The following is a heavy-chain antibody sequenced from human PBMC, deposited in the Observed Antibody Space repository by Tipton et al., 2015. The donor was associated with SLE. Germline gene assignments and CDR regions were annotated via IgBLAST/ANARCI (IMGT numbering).Heavy chain of an antibody. CDR3: ARDAPWGTMVQGGFDY. CDR1: GFTFSSYE. Sequence: GSLRLSCAASGFTFSSYEMNWVRQAPGKGLEWVSYISSSGSTIYYADSVKGRFTISRDNAKNSLYLQMNSLRAEDTAVYYCARDAPWGTMVQGGFDYWGQGTLVTVSS. J-gene: IGHJ4*02. D-gene: IGHD3-10*01. CDR2: ISSSGSTI. V-gene: IGHV3-48*03.